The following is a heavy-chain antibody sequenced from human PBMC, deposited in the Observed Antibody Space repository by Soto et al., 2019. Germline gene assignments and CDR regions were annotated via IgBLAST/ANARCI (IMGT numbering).Heavy chain of an antibody. CDR1: GGSISSSSYY. CDR3: ARAGDGYPTEFDF. D-gene: IGHD5-12*01. Sequence: QLQLQESGPGLVKPSETLSLTCTVSGGSISSSSYYWGWIRQPPGKGLEWIGSIYYSGSTYYNPSLKSRVTISVDTSKNQFSLKLSSVTAADTAVYYCARAGDGYPTEFDFWGQGTLVTVSS. J-gene: IGHJ4*02. CDR2: IYYSGST. V-gene: IGHV4-39*01.